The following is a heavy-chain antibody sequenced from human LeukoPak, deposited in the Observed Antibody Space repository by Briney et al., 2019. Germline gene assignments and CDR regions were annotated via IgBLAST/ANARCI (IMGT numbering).Heavy chain of an antibody. V-gene: IGHV3-21*01. D-gene: IGHD6-13*01. CDR2: ISSSSSYI. J-gene: IGHJ3*02. CDR1: GFTFSSYS. CDR3: ARDRISSSWYRDAFDI. Sequence: KAGGSLRLSCAASGFTFSSYSMNWVRQAPGKGLEWVSSISSSSSYIYYADSVKGRFTISRDNTKNSLFLQMNSLRAEDTAVYYCARDRISSSWYRDAFDIWGQGTMVTVSS.